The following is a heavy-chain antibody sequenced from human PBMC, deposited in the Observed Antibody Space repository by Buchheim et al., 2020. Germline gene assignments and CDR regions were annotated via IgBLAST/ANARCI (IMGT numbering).Heavy chain of an antibody. D-gene: IGHD3-16*01. V-gene: IGHV4-59*01. CDR1: GGSISSYY. CDR3: ARVRRSWAYGMDV. J-gene: IGHJ6*02. CDR2: IYYSGST. Sequence: QVQLQESGPGLVKPSETLSLTCTASGGSISSYYWSWIRQPPGKGLEWIGYIYYSGSTNYNPSPKSRVTISVDTSKNQFPLKLSSVTAADTAVYYCARVRRSWAYGMDVWGQGTT.